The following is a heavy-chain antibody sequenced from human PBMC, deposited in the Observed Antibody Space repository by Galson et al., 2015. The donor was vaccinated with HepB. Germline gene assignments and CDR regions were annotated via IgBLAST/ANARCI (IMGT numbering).Heavy chain of an antibody. V-gene: IGHV5-51*01. J-gene: IGHJ6*02. CDR3: ARRAVRGVLPEKYYYYGMEV. CDR1: GYTFTDYW. Sequence: QSGAEVKKPGESLKISCKGSGYTFTDYWIVWVRQMPGKGLEWMGTISPGDSDTRYSPSFQGQVTISADKSISSAYLQWSSLKASDTAKYYCARRAVRGVLPEKYYYYGMEVWGQGTTVTVS. D-gene: IGHD3-10*01. CDR2: ISPGDSDT.